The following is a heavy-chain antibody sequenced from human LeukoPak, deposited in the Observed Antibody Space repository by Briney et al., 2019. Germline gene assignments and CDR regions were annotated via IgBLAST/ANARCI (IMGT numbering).Heavy chain of an antibody. D-gene: IGHD6-19*01. CDR2: ISGSGSII. V-gene: IGHV3-48*02. CDR3: ARGDASGWSY. J-gene: IGHJ4*02. CDR1: GFTFSGYS. Sequence: PGGSLRLSCAASGFTFSGYSMNWVRQAPGKGLVWLSYISGSGSIIYYAGSVKGRFTISRDNAKNSLYLQMNSLRDEDTAVYYCARGDASGWSYWGQGTLVTVSS.